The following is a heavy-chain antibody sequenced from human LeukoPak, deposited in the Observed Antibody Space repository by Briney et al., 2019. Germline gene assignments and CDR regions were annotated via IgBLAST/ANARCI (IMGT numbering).Heavy chain of an antibody. V-gene: IGHV3-21*01. CDR2: ISRGSSYI. CDR3: VKGSPKLLWFGEFRFDP. J-gene: IGHJ5*02. Sequence: NPGGSLRLSCSASGFTFSSYSMNWVRQAPGKGLEWVSSISRGSSYIYYADSVKGRFTISRDNAKNSLSLQMNSLRADDTAVYYCVKGSPKLLWFGEFRFDPWGQGTLVTVSS. D-gene: IGHD3-10*01. CDR1: GFTFSSYS.